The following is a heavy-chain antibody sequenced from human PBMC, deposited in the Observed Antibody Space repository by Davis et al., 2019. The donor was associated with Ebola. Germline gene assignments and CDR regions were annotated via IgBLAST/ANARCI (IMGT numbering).Heavy chain of an antibody. D-gene: IGHD2-15*01. CDR2: INAGNGNT. Sequence: ASVKVSCKASGYTFTSYAMHWVRQAPGQRLEWMGWINAGNGNTKYSQKFQGRVTMTRDTSTSTVYMELSSLRSEDTAVYYCARDGHCSGGSCYDNWFDPWGQGTLVTVSS. J-gene: IGHJ5*02. CDR1: GYTFTSYA. CDR3: ARDGHCSGGSCYDNWFDP. V-gene: IGHV1-3*01.